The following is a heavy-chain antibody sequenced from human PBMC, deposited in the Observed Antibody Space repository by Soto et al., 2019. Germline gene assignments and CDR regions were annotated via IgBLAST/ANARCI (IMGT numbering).Heavy chain of an antibody. D-gene: IGHD3-10*01. CDR3: AREMDYVSGSYSYYYYYMDV. J-gene: IGHJ6*03. CDR2: IIPILGIA. CDR1: GGTFSSYT. Sequence: QVQLVQSGAEVKKPGSSVKVSCKASGGTFSSYTISWVRQAPGQGLEWMGRIIPILGIANYAQKFQGRVTITADKSTSTAYMELSSRRSEDTAVYYCAREMDYVSGSYSYYYYYMDVWGKGTTVTVSS. V-gene: IGHV1-69*08.